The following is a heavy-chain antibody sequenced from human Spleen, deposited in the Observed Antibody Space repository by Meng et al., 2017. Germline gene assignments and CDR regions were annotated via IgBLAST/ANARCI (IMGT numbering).Heavy chain of an antibody. CDR1: GYSITGSYN. Sequence: SETLSLTCAVSGYSITGSYNWGWIRQSPGKGLEWIGSIYRSGNTYYNPSLKSRVTISVDTSKNQFSLKLTSVTAADTAVYYCARKNDYYDSSYYYGVIDYWGQGTLVTVSS. V-gene: IGHV4-38-2*01. CDR2: IYRSGNT. CDR3: ARKNDYYDSSYYYGVIDY. D-gene: IGHD3-22*01. J-gene: IGHJ4*02.